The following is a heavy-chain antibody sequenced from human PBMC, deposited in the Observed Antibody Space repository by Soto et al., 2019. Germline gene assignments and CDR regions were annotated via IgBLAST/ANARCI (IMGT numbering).Heavy chain of an antibody. CDR3: AKALASDFWSGYLYY. Sequence: PGGSLRLSCAASGFTFDDYAMHWVRQAPGKGLEWVSGISWNSGSIGYADSVKGRFTISRDNAKNSLYLQMNSLRAEDTALYYCAKALASDFWSGYLYYWGQGTLVTVSS. D-gene: IGHD3-3*01. J-gene: IGHJ4*02. V-gene: IGHV3-9*01. CDR1: GFTFDDYA. CDR2: ISWNSGSI.